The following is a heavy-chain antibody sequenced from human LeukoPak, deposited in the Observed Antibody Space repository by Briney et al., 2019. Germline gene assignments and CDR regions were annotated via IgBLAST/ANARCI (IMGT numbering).Heavy chain of an antibody. CDR1: GFIFSPYA. CDR2: ISSEGKTT. D-gene: IGHD6-13*01. Sequence: GGSLRLSCSASGFIFSPYAMHWVRQAPGKVLEYVSSISSEGKTTYYADSVKGRFTISRDNSKNTLYLQMSSLRPEDTAVYYCVKDRWVDHWGQGTLVTVSS. V-gene: IGHV3-64D*06. CDR3: VKDRWVDH. J-gene: IGHJ4*02.